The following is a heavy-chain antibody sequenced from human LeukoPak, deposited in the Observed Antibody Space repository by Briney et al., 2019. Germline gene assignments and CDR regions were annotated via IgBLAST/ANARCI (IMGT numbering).Heavy chain of an antibody. CDR3: ARSLVHSSSWFDY. V-gene: IGHV4-34*01. J-gene: IGHJ4*02. CDR1: GGSFSVYY. D-gene: IGHD6-13*01. CDR2: INHSGST. Sequence: SETLSLTCAVYGGSFSVYYWSWIRQPPGKGLEWIGEINHSGSTNYNPSLKSRVTISVDTSKNQFSLKLSSVTAADTAVYYCARSLVHSSSWFDYWGQGTLVTVSS.